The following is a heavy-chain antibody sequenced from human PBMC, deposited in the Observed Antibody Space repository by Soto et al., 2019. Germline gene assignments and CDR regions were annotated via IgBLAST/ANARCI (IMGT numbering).Heavy chain of an antibody. V-gene: IGHV1-18*04. J-gene: IGHJ3*02. CDR2: ISAYNGNT. D-gene: IGHD4-17*01. Sequence: ASVKVSCKASGYTFNIYFMHWVRQAPGQGLEWMGWISAYNGNTNYAQKLQGRVTMTTDTSTSTAYMELRSLRSDDTAVYYCARDYGDYSWDAFDIWGQGTMVTVSS. CDR1: GYTFNIYF. CDR3: ARDYGDYSWDAFDI.